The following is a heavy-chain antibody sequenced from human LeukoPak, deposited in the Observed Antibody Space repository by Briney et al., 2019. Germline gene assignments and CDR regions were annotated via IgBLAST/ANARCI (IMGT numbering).Heavy chain of an antibody. J-gene: IGHJ4*02. CDR3: ARGVTMIVVVMLD. CDR1: GYTFTGYY. Sequence: ASVKVSCKASGYTFTGYYMHWVRQAPGQGLEWMGWINPNSGGTNYAQKFQGRVTMTRDTSISTAYMELSRLRSDDTAVYYFARGVTMIVVVMLDWGEGTLVTVST. CDR2: INPNSGGT. D-gene: IGHD3-22*01. V-gene: IGHV1-2*02.